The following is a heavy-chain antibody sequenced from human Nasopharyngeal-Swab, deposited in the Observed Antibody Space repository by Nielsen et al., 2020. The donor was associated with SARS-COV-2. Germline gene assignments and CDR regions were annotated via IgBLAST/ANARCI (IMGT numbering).Heavy chain of an antibody. J-gene: IGHJ6*02. V-gene: IGHV3-30*18. CDR1: GFTFSSYG. D-gene: IGHD3-9*01. CDR3: AKEAGYHDILTGYYLSLGYGMDV. CDR2: ISYDGSNK. Sequence: GESLKISCAASGFTFSSYGMHWVRQAPGKGLEWVAVISYDGSNKYYADSVKGRFTISRDNSKNTLYLQMNSLRAEDTAVYYCAKEAGYHDILTGYYLSLGYGMDVWGQGTTVTVSS.